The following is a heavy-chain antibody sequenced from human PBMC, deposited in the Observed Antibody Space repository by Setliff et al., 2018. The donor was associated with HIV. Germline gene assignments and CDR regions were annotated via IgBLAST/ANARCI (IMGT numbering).Heavy chain of an antibody. D-gene: IGHD5-18*01. CDR2: INTDGSTT. Sequence: PGGSLRLSCAASGFTFSSHWMHWVRQAPGKGLVGVSRINTDGSTTTYADSVKGRFTISRDNAKSTLYLQMNSLRAEDTAVYYCARVISGYSYGYDYWGQGTLVTVSS. V-gene: IGHV3-74*01. CDR1: GFTFSSHW. J-gene: IGHJ4*02. CDR3: ARVISGYSYGYDY.